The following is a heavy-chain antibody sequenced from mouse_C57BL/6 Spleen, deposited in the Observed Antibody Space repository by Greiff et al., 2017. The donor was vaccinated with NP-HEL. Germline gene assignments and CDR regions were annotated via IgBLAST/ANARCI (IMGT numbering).Heavy chain of an antibody. CDR1: GYTFTSYW. CDR2: IYPGRGST. CDR3: ARGGNLRRYFDV. J-gene: IGHJ1*03. D-gene: IGHD3-2*02. Sequence: QVQLQQPGAELVKPGASVKMSCKASGYTFTSYWITWVKQRPGQGLEWIGDIYPGRGSTNYNEKFKSKATLTVDTSSSTAYMQLSSLTSEDSAVYYCARGGNLRRYFDVWGTGTTVTVSS. V-gene: IGHV1-55*01.